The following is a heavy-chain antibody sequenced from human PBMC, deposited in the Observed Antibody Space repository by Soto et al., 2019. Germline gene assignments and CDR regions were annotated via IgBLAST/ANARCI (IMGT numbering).Heavy chain of an antibody. Sequence: SETLSLLCTVSGGYISSYYWIWIRHFLGKGLECIVYIYYRGSTNYNPSLKSRVTISVDTSKNQFSLKLSSVTAADTAVYYCARDTSKGWFAPWVQGTLVTVSS. V-gene: IGHV4-59*01. CDR2: IYYRGST. CDR3: ARDTSKGWFAP. CDR1: GGYISSYY. J-gene: IGHJ5*02. D-gene: IGHD3-16*01.